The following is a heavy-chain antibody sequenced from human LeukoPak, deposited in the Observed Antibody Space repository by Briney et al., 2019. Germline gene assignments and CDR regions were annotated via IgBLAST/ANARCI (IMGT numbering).Heavy chain of an antibody. CDR3: ARDRGTMIVDAFDI. J-gene: IGHJ3*02. CDR2: IYYSGST. V-gene: IGHV4-59*01. CDR1: GGSISSYY. D-gene: IGHD3-22*01. Sequence: SETLSLTCTVSGGSISSYYWSWIRQPPGKGLEWIGYIYYSGSTNYNPSLKSRVTISVDTSKNQFSLKLSSVTAADTAVYCCARDRGTMIVDAFDIWGQGTMVTVSS.